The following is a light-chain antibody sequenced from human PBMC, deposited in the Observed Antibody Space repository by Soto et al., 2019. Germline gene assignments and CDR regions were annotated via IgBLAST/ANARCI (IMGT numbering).Light chain of an antibody. Sequence: QSALTQPASLSGSPGQSITISCTGTSSDVGGYNFVSWYQQLPGNAPKLLIYDVTLRPSGVSDRFSGSKSGTTASLTISGLQAEDEADYYCCSYASSTIYVFGPGTNVTVL. V-gene: IGLV2-14*03. J-gene: IGLJ1*01. CDR1: SSDVGGYNF. CDR3: CSYASSTIYV. CDR2: DVT.